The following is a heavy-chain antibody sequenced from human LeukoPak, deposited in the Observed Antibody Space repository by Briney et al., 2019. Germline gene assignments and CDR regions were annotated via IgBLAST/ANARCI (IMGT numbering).Heavy chain of an antibody. D-gene: IGHD3-10*01. V-gene: IGHV4-59*01. CDR3: ASLKMVQGVISYYYYMDV. Sequence: SETLSLTCTVSGGSISSYYWSWIRQPPGKGLEWIGYIYYSGSTNYNPPLRSRVTISVDTSKNQFSLKLSSVTAADTAVYYCASLKMVQGVISYYYYMDVWGKGTTVTVSS. CDR1: GGSISSYY. J-gene: IGHJ6*03. CDR2: IYYSGST.